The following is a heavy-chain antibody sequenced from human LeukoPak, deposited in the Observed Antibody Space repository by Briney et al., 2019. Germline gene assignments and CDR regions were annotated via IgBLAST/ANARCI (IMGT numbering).Heavy chain of an antibody. CDR2: IFTSGIA. CDR3: AREISGTYYNPLGYMDV. Sequence: PSETLSLTCTVSGGSIGIYYWNWIRQPAGKGLEWIGRIFTSGIANYNPSLKSRVTKSVDTSKNQFSLNLSSVTAADTAVYYCAREISGTYYNPLGYMDVWGKGTTVTVSS. D-gene: IGHD3-10*01. J-gene: IGHJ6*03. V-gene: IGHV4-4*07. CDR1: GGSIGIYY.